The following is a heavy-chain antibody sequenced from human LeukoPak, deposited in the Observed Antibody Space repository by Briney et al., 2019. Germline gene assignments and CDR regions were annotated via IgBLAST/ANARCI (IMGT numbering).Heavy chain of an antibody. J-gene: IGHJ6*02. Sequence: PGGSLRLSCAASGFTFSDYYMSWIRQAPGKGLEWVSYISSSGSTIYYADSVKGRFTISRDNAKNSLYLQMNSLRAEDTAVYYCAGGPSYGDYSDYYYYGMDVWGQGTTVTVSS. CDR2: ISSSGSTI. CDR3: AGGPSYGDYSDYYYYGMDV. D-gene: IGHD4-17*01. V-gene: IGHV3-11*01. CDR1: GFTFSDYY.